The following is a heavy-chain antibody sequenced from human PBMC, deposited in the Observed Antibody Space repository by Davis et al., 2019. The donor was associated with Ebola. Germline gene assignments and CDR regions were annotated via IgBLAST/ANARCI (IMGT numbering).Heavy chain of an antibody. CDR2: IIPIFGTA. J-gene: IGHJ6*03. D-gene: IGHD2-2*01. Sequence: SVKVSCKASGGTFSSYAISWVRQAPGQGLEWMGGIIPIFGTANYAQKFQGRVTITADESTSTAYMELSSLRSEDTAVYYCAREYVVVPAAKPHYYYYYYMDVWGKGTTVTVSS. CDR1: GGTFSSYA. CDR3: AREYVVVPAAKPHYYYYYYMDV. V-gene: IGHV1-69*13.